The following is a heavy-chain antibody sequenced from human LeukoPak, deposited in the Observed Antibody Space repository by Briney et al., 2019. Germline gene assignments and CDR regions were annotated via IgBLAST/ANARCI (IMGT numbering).Heavy chain of an antibody. D-gene: IGHD2-15*01. J-gene: IGHJ4*02. Sequence: ASMKVSCKASGYTFTSYDINWVRQAIGQGLEWMGWMNPNSGNTGYAQKFQGRVTVTRNTSISTAYMELSSLRSEDTAVYYCARGNRYCSGGSCRYLFDYWGQGTLVTVSS. CDR3: ARGNRYCSGGSCRYLFDY. CDR2: MNPNSGNT. CDR1: GYTFTSYD. V-gene: IGHV1-8*01.